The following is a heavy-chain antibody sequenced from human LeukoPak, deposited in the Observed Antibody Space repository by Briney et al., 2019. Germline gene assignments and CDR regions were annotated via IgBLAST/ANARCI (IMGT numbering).Heavy chain of an antibody. V-gene: IGHV4-34*01. CDR2: INHSGST. J-gene: IGHJ4*02. Sequence: PSETLSLTCAVYGGSFSGYYWSWIRQPPGKGLEWIGEINHSGSTNYNPSLKSRVTISVDTSKNQFSLKLSSVTAADTAVYYCARVDPLAYYFDYWGQGTLVTVSS. CDR1: GGSFSGYY. CDR3: ARVDPLAYYFDY.